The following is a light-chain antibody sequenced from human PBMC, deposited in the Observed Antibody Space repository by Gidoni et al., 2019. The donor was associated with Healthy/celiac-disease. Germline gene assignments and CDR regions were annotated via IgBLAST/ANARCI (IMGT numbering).Light chain of an antibody. CDR2: AAS. V-gene: IGKV1-33*01. CDR3: QQYDNLPA. Sequence: IQMTQSPSSLSASVGNRVNITCQASQDISNYLNWYQQKPGKAPKLLIYAASNLETGVPSRFSGSGSGTDFTFTISSLQPEDIATYYCQQYDNLPAFGGGTKVEIK. CDR1: QDISNY. J-gene: IGKJ4*01.